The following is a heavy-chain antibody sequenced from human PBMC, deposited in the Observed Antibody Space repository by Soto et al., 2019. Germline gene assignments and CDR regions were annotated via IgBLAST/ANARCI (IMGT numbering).Heavy chain of an antibody. CDR1: GYTFTRYG. CDR3: ARALTPIDY. D-gene: IGHD3-9*01. Sequence: ASVKVSCKTSGYTFTRYGISWVRQAPGQGLEWMGWVSGYNGDTNYAQKFQGRVTMTTDTSTSTAYMELRSLRSDDTAVYYCARALTPIDYWGQGTLVTVSS. CDR2: VSGYNGDT. J-gene: IGHJ4*02. V-gene: IGHV1-18*01.